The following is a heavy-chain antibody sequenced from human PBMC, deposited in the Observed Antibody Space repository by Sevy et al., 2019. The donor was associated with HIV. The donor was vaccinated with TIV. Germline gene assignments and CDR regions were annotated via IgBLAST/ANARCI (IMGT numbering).Heavy chain of an antibody. Sequence: GESLKISCKGSGYSFTSYWISWVRQMPGKGLEWMGRIDPSDSFTNYSPSFQGHVTISADKSISTAYLQWSSLKASDTAMYYCAREGDSGYYYVDYWGQGTLVTVSS. CDR2: IDPSDSFT. CDR3: AREGDSGYYYVDY. D-gene: IGHD3-22*01. J-gene: IGHJ4*02. V-gene: IGHV5-10-1*01. CDR1: GYSFTSYW.